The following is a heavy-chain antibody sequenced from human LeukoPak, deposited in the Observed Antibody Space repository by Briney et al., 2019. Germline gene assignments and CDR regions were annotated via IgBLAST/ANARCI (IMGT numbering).Heavy chain of an antibody. Sequence: GSLRLSCAASGFTFSSYSMNWVRQAPGKGLEWVSSISSSSSYIYYIDSVKGRFTISRDNAKNSLFLQMSSLRAEDTAMYYCARTGYDSSGYYSDYWGQGTLVTVSS. V-gene: IGHV3-21*03. CDR1: GFTFSSYS. CDR2: ISSSSSYI. D-gene: IGHD3-22*01. J-gene: IGHJ4*02. CDR3: ARTGYDSSGYYSDY.